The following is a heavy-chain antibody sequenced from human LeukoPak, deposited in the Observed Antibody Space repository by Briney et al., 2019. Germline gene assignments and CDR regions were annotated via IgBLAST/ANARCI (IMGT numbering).Heavy chain of an antibody. CDR3: ARGGNTIFGVIDY. V-gene: IGHV1-2*02. Sequence: ASVKVSCKTSGYAFTDYYIHWVRQAPGQGLEWMGWINPNGGGTNYAQKFQGRVTMTRDTSIRTVYMEVSRLRSDDTAVYHCARGGNTIFGVIDYWGQGTLVTVSS. CDR1: GYAFTDYY. J-gene: IGHJ4*02. CDR2: INPNGGGT. D-gene: IGHD3-3*01.